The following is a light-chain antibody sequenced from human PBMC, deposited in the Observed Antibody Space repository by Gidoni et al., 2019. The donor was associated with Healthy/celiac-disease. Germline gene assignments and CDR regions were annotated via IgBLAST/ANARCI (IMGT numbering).Light chain of an antibody. Sequence: YELTQPSSVSVSPGQTARITCSGDVLAKKYARWFQQKPGQAPVLVIYKDSERPSGIPERFSGSSSGTTVTLTISGAQVEDEADYYCYSAADNNWVFGGGTKLTVL. CDR2: KDS. V-gene: IGLV3-27*01. CDR3: YSAADNNWV. CDR1: VLAKKY. J-gene: IGLJ3*02.